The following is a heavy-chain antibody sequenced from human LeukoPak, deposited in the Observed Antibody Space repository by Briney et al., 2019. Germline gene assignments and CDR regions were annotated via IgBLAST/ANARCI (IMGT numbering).Heavy chain of an antibody. Sequence: ASVKVSCKVSGYTLTALSMHWVRQAPGKGLEWMGGFDPEGGETIYARKFQGRVTMTEDTSSGTAYMELSSLRSEDTAIYHGVANSPYNWKAHDYWGQGTLVTVSS. CDR2: FDPEGGET. CDR1: GYTLTALS. D-gene: IGHD1-1*01. CDR3: VANSPYNWKAHDY. V-gene: IGHV1-24*01. J-gene: IGHJ4*02.